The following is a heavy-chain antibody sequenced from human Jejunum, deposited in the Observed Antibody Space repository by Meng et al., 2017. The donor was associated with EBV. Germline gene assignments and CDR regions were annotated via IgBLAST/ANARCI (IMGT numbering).Heavy chain of an antibody. Sequence: EQLVESGGCLVQPGGYLRLSGAASGFMFSNYWMHWLRQVPGKGLVWVSRINNDGSDTIYADSVKGRFTTSRDNAKNTLYLQMNSLRIEDTAVYFCARDKPHNWFDPWGQGTLVTVSS. J-gene: IGHJ5*02. CDR1: GFMFSNYW. CDR2: INNDGSDT. CDR3: ARDKPHNWFDP. V-gene: IGHV3-74*01.